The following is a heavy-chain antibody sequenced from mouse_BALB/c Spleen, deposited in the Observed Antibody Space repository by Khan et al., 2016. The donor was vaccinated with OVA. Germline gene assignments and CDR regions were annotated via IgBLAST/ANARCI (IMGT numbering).Heavy chain of an antibody. D-gene: IGHD2-14*01. V-gene: IGHV9-3-1*01. J-gene: IGHJ4*01. CDR1: GFTFTNYG. CDR2: INTYTGEP. CDR3: ARVGYNRTMDY. Sequence: QIQLVQSGPELKKPGETVQISCKASGFTFTNYGMNWVRQAPGKGLKWMGWINTYTGEPTFTDDFKGRFAFSLETSASTAYFQINSLKNEDAATNFCARVGYNRTMDYWGQGTSVTVSS.